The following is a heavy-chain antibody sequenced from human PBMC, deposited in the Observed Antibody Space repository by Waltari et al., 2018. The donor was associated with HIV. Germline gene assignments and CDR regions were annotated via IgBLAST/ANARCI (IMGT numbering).Heavy chain of an antibody. V-gene: IGHV3-23*01. Sequence: EVQLLESGGGLVQPGGSLRLSCAASGFTFSSYAMSWVRHAPGKGLEWVSAISNSGGSTYYADSVKGRFSISRDNSKNTLYLQMNSLRDEDTAVYYCAKDLSSISMIIPLSYFDYWGQGTLVTVSS. CDR3: AKDLSSISMIIPLSYFDY. J-gene: IGHJ4*02. CDR2: ISNSGGST. CDR1: GFTFSSYA. D-gene: IGHD3-22*01.